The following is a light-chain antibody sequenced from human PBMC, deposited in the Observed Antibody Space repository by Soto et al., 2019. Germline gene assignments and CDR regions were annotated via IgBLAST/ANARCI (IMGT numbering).Light chain of an antibody. V-gene: IGKV3-15*01. CDR2: GVS. Sequence: EIVMTQSPATLSVSPGERATLSCRASQCISGELAWYQQRPGQPPRLLIYGVSTRATGVPDRFSGSGSGSDFTLTIIGLQSEDFAVYYCQQGHDWPLTFGQGTRLDI. J-gene: IGKJ2*01. CDR1: QCISGE. CDR3: QQGHDWPLT.